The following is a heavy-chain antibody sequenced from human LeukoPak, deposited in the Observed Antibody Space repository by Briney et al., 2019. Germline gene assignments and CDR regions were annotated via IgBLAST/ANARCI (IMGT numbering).Heavy chain of an antibody. Sequence: PSETLSLTCTVSGGSIRSTSYYWGWIRQPPGKGLEWIGSMYYSGTAHYNPSLKSRVTISVDTSKNQFSLKLSSVTAADTAVYYCARGPTYCSSSSCLQGEWGQGTLVTVSS. J-gene: IGHJ4*02. CDR1: GGSIRSTSYY. V-gene: IGHV4-39*07. CDR3: ARGPTYCSSSSCLQGE. CDR2: MYYSGTA. D-gene: IGHD2-15*01.